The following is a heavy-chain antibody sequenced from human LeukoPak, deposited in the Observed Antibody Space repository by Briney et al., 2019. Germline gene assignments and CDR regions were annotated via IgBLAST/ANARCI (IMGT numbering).Heavy chain of an antibody. D-gene: IGHD6-13*01. CDR3: ARWWSSSRWDRDFDY. V-gene: IGHV3-7*01. Sequence: GGSLRLSCAASGFTFSSYWMSWVRQAPGKGLEWVANIKQDGSEKYYVDSVKGRFTISRDNAKNSLYLQMNSLRAEDTAVYYCARWWSSSRWDRDFDYWGQGTLVTVSS. CDR2: IKQDGSEK. CDR1: GFTFSSYW. J-gene: IGHJ4*02.